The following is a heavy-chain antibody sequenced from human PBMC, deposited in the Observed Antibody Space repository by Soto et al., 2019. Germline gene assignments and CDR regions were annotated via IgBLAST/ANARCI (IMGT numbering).Heavy chain of an antibody. CDR2: IYYSGST. CDR3: ATQQGVGSGWYWDYLDY. J-gene: IGHJ4*02. V-gene: IGHV4-59*01. D-gene: IGHD6-19*01. Sequence: QVQLQESGPGLVKPSETLSLPCTVCGGSISSYYWSWIRQPPGKGLEWIGYIYYSGSTNYNPSLKGRVTRSVDTSKNQFSLKMSSVTAADKALYYCATQQGVGSGWYWDYLDYWGQGTLVTVSS. CDR1: GGSISSYY.